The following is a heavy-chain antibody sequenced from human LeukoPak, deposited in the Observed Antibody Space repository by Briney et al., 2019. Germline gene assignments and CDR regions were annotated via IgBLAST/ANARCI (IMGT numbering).Heavy chain of an antibody. J-gene: IGHJ4*02. Sequence: GGSLRLSCAASGISFSDCAMSWVRQAPGKGLEWVSAITGDGGDTYQSDSVKGRFTISRDNSKNTLYLQMNSLRAEDTAVYYCAKGSRYSRPYYFDFWGQEILVTVSS. CDR3: AKGSRYSRPYYFDF. D-gene: IGHD1-14*01. V-gene: IGHV3-23*01. CDR1: GISFSDCA. CDR2: ITGDGGDT.